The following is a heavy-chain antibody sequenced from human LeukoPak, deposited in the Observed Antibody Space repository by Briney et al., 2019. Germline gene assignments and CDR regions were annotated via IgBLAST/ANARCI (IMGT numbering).Heavy chain of an antibody. CDR3: ATTIAVAGIFDY. CDR2: ISSSSSSYI. D-gene: IGHD6-19*01. V-gene: IGHV3-21*01. J-gene: IGHJ4*02. CDR1: GFTFSSYS. Sequence: GGSLRLSCAASGFTFSSYSMNWVRQAPGKGLEWVSSISSSSSSYIYYADSVKGRFTISRDNAKNSLYLQMNSLRAEDTAVYYCATTIAVAGIFDYWGQGTLVTVSS.